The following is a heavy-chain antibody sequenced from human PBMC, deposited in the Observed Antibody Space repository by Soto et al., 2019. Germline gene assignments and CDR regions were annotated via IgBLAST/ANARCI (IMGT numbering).Heavy chain of an antibody. J-gene: IGHJ6*02. CDR1: GGTFSSYA. CDR2: IIPIFGTA. CDR3: AMQLRCGPLCDYYYGMDV. D-gene: IGHD5-12*01. V-gene: IGHV1-69*12. Sequence: QVQLVQSGAEVKKPGSSVKVSCKASGGTFSSYAISWVRQAPGQGLEWMGGIIPIFGTANYAQKFQGRVTITADESTSTAYMELSSLRSEDTAVYYCAMQLRCGPLCDYYYGMDVWGQGTTVTVSS.